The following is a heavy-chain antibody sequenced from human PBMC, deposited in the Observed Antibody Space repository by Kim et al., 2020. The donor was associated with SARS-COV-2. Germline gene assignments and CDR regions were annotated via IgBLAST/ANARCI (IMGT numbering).Heavy chain of an antibody. D-gene: IGHD3-22*01. Sequence: GGSLRLSCAASGFTFSDYYMSWIRQAPGKGLEWVSYISSSGSTIYYADSVKGRFTISRDNAKNSLYLQMNSLRAEDTAVYYCARDLHSRPSYYDSSGYRLDAFDIWGQGTMVTVSS. V-gene: IGHV3-11*01. CDR3: ARDLHSRPSYYDSSGYRLDAFDI. J-gene: IGHJ3*02. CDR1: GFTFSDYY. CDR2: ISSSGSTI.